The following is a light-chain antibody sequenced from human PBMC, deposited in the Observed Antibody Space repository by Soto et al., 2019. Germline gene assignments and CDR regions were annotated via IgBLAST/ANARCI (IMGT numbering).Light chain of an antibody. CDR2: DAS. CDR1: QGISSA. CDR3: QQFST. V-gene: IGKV1-13*02. J-gene: IGKJ2*01. Sequence: AIQLTQSPSSLSASVGDRVTITCRASQGISSALAWYQQKPGKAPKLLIYDASSLESGVPSRFSGSGSGTDFTLTISRLQPEDFATYYCQQFSTFGQGTKLEIK.